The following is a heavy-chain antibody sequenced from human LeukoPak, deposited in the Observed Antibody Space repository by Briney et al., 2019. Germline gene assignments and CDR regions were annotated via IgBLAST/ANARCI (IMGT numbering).Heavy chain of an antibody. V-gene: IGHV1-3*01. CDR1: GYTFTGYY. CDR3: ARYRPLYYYDSSGYPGFDP. CDR2: INAGNGNT. J-gene: IGHJ5*02. Sequence: ASVKVSCKASGYTFTGYYMHWVRQAPGQGLEWMGWINAGNGNTKYSQKFQGRVTITRDTSASTAYMELSSLRSEDTAVYYCARYRPLYYYDSSGYPGFDPWGQGTLVTVSS. D-gene: IGHD3-22*01.